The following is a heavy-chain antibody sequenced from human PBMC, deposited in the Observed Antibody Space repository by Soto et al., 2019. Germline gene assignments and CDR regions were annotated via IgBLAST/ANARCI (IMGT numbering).Heavy chain of an antibody. CDR1: GGSISSGDW. D-gene: IGHD2-21*02. CDR2: IYYSSST. Sequence: QVQLQESGPGLVKPSGTLSLTCAVSGGSISSGDWCWSWVRQSPGQGREWIGEIYYSSSTNYNPCLKSRVTRSADKSGNQVCVRLSAVTTAVTDVSYGARRGCDSIFASLDYWGQGTLVTVSS. V-gene: IGHV4-4*02. CDR3: ARRGCDSIFASLDY. J-gene: IGHJ4*02.